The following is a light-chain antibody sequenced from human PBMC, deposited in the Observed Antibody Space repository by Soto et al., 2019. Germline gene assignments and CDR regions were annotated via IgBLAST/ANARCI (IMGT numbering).Light chain of an antibody. CDR3: QQRSNWFT. CDR2: GAS. CDR1: QSVSNNY. V-gene: IGKV3D-20*02. J-gene: IGKJ3*01. Sequence: EIVLTQSPGTLSLSPGERATLSCRASQSVSNNYLAWYQQKPGQAPRLLIYGASSRATGIPARFSGSGSGTDFTLTISSLEPEDFAVYYCQQRSNWFTFGPGTKVDIK.